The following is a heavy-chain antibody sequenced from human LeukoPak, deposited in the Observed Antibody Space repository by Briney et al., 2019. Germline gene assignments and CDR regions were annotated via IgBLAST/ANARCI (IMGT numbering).Heavy chain of an antibody. Sequence: GGSPRLSCAASGFLFSDYWMDWVRQAPGKGLEWVANIKEDGSEKYYVDSVKGRFTISRDNNKNSLHLQMDSLRTEDTALYYCAKGLCSGGSCCPDHWGQGTLVTVSS. CDR2: IKEDGSEK. CDR1: GFLFSDYW. V-gene: IGHV3-7*03. CDR3: AKGLCSGGSCCPDH. J-gene: IGHJ5*02. D-gene: IGHD2-15*01.